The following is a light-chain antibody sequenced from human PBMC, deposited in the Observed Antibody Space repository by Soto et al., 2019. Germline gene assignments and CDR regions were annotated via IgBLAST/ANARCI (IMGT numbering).Light chain of an antibody. J-gene: IGKJ1*01. CDR2: GAS. CDR1: QGVSTN. Sequence: DIVMTQSPATLSVSPGERATLSCRASQGVSTNLAWYQQKPGQAPRLLIYGASTRATGIPARFSGSGSGTDFTLTISSLQSEDFAVYYCQQYDNWPPWTFGQGTKVEIK. CDR3: QQYDNWPPWT. V-gene: IGKV3-15*01.